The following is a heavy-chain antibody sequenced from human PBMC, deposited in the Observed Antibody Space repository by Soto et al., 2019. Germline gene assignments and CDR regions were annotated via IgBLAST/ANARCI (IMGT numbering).Heavy chain of an antibody. CDR2: ISYDGSNK. CDR1: GFTFSSYG. Sequence: QVQLVESGGGEVQPGRSLRLSCAASGFTFSSYGMHWVRQAPGKGLEWVAVISYDGSNKYYADSVKGRFTISRDNSMNTLYLQMNSLRAEDTAVYYCAPLSDFDLWGRGTLVTVSS. D-gene: IGHD6-19*01. V-gene: IGHV3-30*03. J-gene: IGHJ2*01. CDR3: APLSDFDL.